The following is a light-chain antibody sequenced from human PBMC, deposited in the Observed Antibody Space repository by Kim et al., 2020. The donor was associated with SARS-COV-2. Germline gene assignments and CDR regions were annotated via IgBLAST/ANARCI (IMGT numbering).Light chain of an antibody. CDR2: DAS. Sequence: DIQMTQSPSSLSASVGDRVTITCQASQDITNYLSWYQQKPGKAPKLLIYDASNLETGVPSRFSGSASGTYFTFTISSLQPEDIATYYCQQYETLPLTFGGGTKVDIK. CDR1: QDITNY. V-gene: IGKV1-33*01. CDR3: QQYETLPLT. J-gene: IGKJ4*01.